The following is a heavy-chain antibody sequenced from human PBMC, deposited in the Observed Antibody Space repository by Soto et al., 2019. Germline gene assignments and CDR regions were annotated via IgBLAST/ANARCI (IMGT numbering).Heavy chain of an antibody. Sequence: PSETLSLTCAVYGGSFSGYYWSWIRQPPGKGLEWIGEINHSGSTNYNPSLKSRVTISVDTSKNQFSLKLSSVTAADTAVYYCARAGWFGELLPENYYYYMDVWGKGTTVTVSS. CDR2: INHSGST. V-gene: IGHV4-34*01. CDR3: ARAGWFGELLPENYYYYMDV. D-gene: IGHD3-10*01. CDR1: GGSFSGYY. J-gene: IGHJ6*03.